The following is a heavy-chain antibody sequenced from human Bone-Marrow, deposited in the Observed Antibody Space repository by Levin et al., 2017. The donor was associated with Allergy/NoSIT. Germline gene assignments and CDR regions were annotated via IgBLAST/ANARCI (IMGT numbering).Heavy chain of an antibody. V-gene: IGHV7-4-1*02. D-gene: IGHD3-3*01. J-gene: IGHJ4*02. Sequence: ASVKVSCKASGYTFTDYIINWVRQAPGQGLEWMGWMNTNTGDPTLAQGFTGRFVFSLDTSVSTAYLQISNLKAEDTAVYYCARGWTWSGSDLGYWGQGTLVTVS. CDR1: GYTFTDYI. CDR3: ARGWTWSGSDLGY. CDR2: MNTNTGDP.